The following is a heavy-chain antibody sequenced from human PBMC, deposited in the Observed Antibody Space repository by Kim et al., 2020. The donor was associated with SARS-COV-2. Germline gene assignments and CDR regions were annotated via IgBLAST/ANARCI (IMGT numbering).Heavy chain of an antibody. CDR1: GFTFGDYA. D-gene: IGHD2-2*01. CDR2: ISWNSGSI. CDR3: AKEGVPAASFDY. V-gene: IGHV3-9*01. J-gene: IGHJ4*02. Sequence: GGSLRLSCAASGFTFGDYAMHWVRQAPGKGLEWVSGISWNSGSIGYADSVKGRFTISRDNAKNSLYLQMNSLRAEDTALYYCAKEGVPAASFDYWGQGTLVTVSS.